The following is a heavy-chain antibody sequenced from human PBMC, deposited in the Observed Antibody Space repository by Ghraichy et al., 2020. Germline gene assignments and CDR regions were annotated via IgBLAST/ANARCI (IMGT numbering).Heavy chain of an antibody. Sequence: LSLTCAASGFTFSSYAMSWVRQAPGKGLEWVSAISGSGGSTYYADSVKGRFTISRDNSKNTLYLQMNSLRAEDTAVYYCAKDAPMVRGVMDYWGQGTLVTVSS. J-gene: IGHJ4*02. CDR2: ISGSGGST. D-gene: IGHD3-10*01. V-gene: IGHV3-23*01. CDR3: AKDAPMVRGVMDY. CDR1: GFTFSSYA.